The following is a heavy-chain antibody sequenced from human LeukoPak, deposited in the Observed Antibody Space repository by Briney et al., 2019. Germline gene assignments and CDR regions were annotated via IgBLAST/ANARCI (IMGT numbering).Heavy chain of an antibody. CDR3: AREWAYYNSVDDTFDN. V-gene: IGHV1-2*02. CDR2: MHPGSGAT. CDR1: GYTFTGDH. Sequence: ASVRVSCKASGYTFTGDHLHWVRQAPGQGLEWMGWMHPGSGATHYTEKFQGRVTMTRDTSTSTAYMDLSNLRSDDTAVYFCAREWAYYNSVDDTFDNWGQGTLVTVSS. J-gene: IGHJ3*02. D-gene: IGHD3-22*01.